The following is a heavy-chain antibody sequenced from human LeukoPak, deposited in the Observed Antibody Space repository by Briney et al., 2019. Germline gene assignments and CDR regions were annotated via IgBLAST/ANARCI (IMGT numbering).Heavy chain of an antibody. J-gene: IGHJ4*02. D-gene: IGHD1-1*01. V-gene: IGHV3-48*03. CDR2: ISSSGSTI. Sequence: GGSLRLSCAASGFTFSSYEMNWVRQAPGKGLEWVSYISSSGSTIYHADSVKGRFTISRDNSKNTLYLQMNSLRAEDTAVYYCARDPMPATGTTGVSVDYFDYWGQGTLVTVSS. CDR1: GFTFSSYE. CDR3: ARDPMPATGTTGVSVDYFDY.